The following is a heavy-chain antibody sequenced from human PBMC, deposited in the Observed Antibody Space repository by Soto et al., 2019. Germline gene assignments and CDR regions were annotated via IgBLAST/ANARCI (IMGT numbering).Heavy chain of an antibody. CDR2: IGSDGTAM. J-gene: IGHJ4*02. CDR3: AKPGLTVAGTRYFDR. D-gene: IGHD6-19*01. V-gene: IGHV3-23*05. CDR1: GFTFNTYA. Sequence: EVQLLESGGGLVQPGGSLRLSCAASGFTFNTYAMSWVRQAPGKGLEWVSAIGSDGTAMQYADSVKGRFTISKDNSKDTLYLQMNSLRAEDTAVYYCAKPGLTVAGTRYFDRWGQGTLVTVSS.